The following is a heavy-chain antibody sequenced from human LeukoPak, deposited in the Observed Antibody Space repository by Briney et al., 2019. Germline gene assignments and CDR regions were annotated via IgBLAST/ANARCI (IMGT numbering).Heavy chain of an antibody. J-gene: IGHJ4*02. D-gene: IGHD5-12*01. Sequence: PGGSLRLSCAASGFTVSNNFMTWVRQAPGKGLEWVSIIYSGGSTYYADSVKGRFTISRDSSMSTLYLQMNSLRAEDTAVYYCARVYGPGGYDDWGQGTQVTVSS. V-gene: IGHV3-53*01. CDR1: GFTVSNNF. CDR3: ARVYGPGGYDD. CDR2: IYSGGST.